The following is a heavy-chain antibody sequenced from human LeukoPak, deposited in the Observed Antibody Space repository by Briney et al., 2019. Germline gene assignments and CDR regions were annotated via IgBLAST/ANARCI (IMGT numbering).Heavy chain of an antibody. CDR3: ARNDFWSRSNYYFDY. J-gene: IGHJ4*02. Sequence: ASVKVSCKASGYTFTSYAMNWVRQAPGQGLEWMGWINTNTGNPTYAQGFTGRFVFSLDTSVSTAYLQISSLKAEDTAVYYCARNDFWSRSNYYFDYWGQGTLVTVSS. CDR2: INTNTGNP. CDR1: GYTFTSYA. V-gene: IGHV7-4-1*02. D-gene: IGHD3-3*01.